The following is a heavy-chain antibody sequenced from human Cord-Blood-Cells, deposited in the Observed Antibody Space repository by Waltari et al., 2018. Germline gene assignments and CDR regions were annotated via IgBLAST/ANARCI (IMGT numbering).Heavy chain of an antibody. V-gene: IGHV1-3*01. CDR1: GYPSPTFV. J-gene: IGHJ3*02. Sequence: QVQPVPSGAAVKKPAASVKVSWQASGYPSPTFVIHWWSRAPGQRLEWMGWINAGNGNTKYSQKFQGRVTITRDTSASTAYMELSSLRSEDTAVYYCARKGYCSGGSCSDAFDIWGQGTMVTVSS. CDR2: INAGNGNT. D-gene: IGHD2-15*01. CDR3: ARKGYCSGGSCSDAFDI.